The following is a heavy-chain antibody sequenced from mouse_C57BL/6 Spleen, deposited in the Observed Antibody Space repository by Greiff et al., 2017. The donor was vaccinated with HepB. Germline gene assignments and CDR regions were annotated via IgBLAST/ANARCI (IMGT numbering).Heavy chain of an antibody. CDR1: GYTFTDYY. CDR3: ARGDPLDY. V-gene: IGHV1-19*01. CDR2: INPYNGGT. Sequence: EVQLQQSGPVLVKPGASVKMSCKASGYTFTDYYMNWVKQSHGKSLEWIGVINPYNGGTSYNQKFKGKATLTVDKSSSTAYMELHSLPSEYSAVYYCARGDPLDYWGQGTTLTVSS. J-gene: IGHJ2*01.